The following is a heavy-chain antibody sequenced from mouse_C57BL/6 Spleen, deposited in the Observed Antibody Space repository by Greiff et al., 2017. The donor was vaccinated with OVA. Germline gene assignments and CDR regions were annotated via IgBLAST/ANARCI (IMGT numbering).Heavy chain of an antibody. J-gene: IGHJ2*01. CDR2: IDPSDSDT. Sequence: QVQLQQPGAELVRPGSSVKLSCKASGYTFTSSWMHWVKQRPIQGLEWIGNIDPSDSDTPYTQKFQDKAPLTVDKSSSTAYVQLSSRTSEDSAVYYWARGVDWAFDYWGQGTTLTVSS. CDR3: ARGVDWAFDY. CDR1: GYTFTSSW. D-gene: IGHD4-1*01. V-gene: IGHV1-52*01.